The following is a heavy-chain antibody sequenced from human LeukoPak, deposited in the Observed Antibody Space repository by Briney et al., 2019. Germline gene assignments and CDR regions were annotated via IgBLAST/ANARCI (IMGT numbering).Heavy chain of an antibody. V-gene: IGHV4-34*01. CDR2: INHSGST. CDR3: ARGSKRITMLVVVLDY. Sequence: SETLSLTCAVYGGSFSGYYWSWIRQPPGKGLEWIGEINHSGSTNYNPSLKSRVTISVDTSKNQFSLKLSSVTAADTAVYYCARGSKRITMLVVVLDYWGQGTLDTVSS. J-gene: IGHJ4*02. D-gene: IGHD3-22*01. CDR1: GGSFSGYY.